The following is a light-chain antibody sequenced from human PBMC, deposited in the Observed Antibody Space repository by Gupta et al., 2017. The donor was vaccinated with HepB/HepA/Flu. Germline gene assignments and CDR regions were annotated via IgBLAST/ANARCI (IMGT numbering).Light chain of an antibody. V-gene: IGLV2-14*03. J-gene: IGLJ2*01. CDR2: DVS. CDR1: SSDVGGYNY. CDR3: SSYTSSSTLVV. Sequence: SALTQPASVSESPGQSSTISCTGTSSDVGGYNYVSWYQPHPGKAPKLMIYDVSNRPSGVSTRFAGLQAEDEADYYCSSYTSSSTLVVFGGGTKLTVL.